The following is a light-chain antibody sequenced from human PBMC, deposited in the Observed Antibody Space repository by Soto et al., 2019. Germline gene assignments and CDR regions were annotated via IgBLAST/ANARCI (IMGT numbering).Light chain of an antibody. J-gene: IGKJ2*01. CDR1: QSISSY. CDR3: QQSYSTLYT. V-gene: IGKV1-39*01. CDR2: AAS. Sequence: DIQMTQSPSSLSASVGDRVTITCRASQSISSYLNWYQQKPGKAPKLLIYAASSLQSGVPSRFSGSGSGTDFTLTISSLLPEDFATYYCQQSYSTLYTFGQGTKLEIK.